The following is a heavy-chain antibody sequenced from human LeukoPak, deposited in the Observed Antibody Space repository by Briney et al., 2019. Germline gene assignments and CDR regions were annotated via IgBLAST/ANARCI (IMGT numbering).Heavy chain of an antibody. V-gene: IGHV4-59*01. CDR3: ATHPPKVCTGGSCTDY. J-gene: IGHJ4*02. D-gene: IGHD2-15*01. CDR1: GGSISSYS. Sequence: PSETLSLTCTVSGGSISSYSWSWIRQPPGKGLEWIGYIYYSGSTNYNPSPKSRVTISVDMSKNQFSLKLSSVTAADTAVYYCATHPPKVCTGGSCTDYWGQGTLVTVSS. CDR2: IYYSGST.